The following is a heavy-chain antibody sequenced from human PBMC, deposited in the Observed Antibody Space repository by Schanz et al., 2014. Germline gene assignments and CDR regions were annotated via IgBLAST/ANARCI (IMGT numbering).Heavy chain of an antibody. J-gene: IGHJ2*01. CDR1: GFSFSDYY. V-gene: IGHV3-11*03. CDR2: INTGSNYI. D-gene: IGHD3-3*01. CDR3: ARSRGSGGQNWYFDL. Sequence: PGGSLRLSCAASGFSFSDYYMSWIRQAPGKGLEWISFINTGSNYINYADSVKGRFTISRDNTKNSLFLQLNSLRADDTAVYYCARSRGSGGQNWYFDLWGRGTLVTVSS.